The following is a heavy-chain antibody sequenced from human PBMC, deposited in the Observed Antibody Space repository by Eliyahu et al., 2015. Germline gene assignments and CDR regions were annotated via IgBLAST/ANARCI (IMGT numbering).Heavy chain of an antibody. D-gene: IGHD6-13*01. CDR2: IRYDGTEK. V-gene: IGHV3-30*02. CDR3: AKDVAAAGMNGGMDV. CDR1: GFTFXRHG. Sequence: QVQLVESGGGVVQPGGSLRLSCAASGFTFXRHGIYWVRXAPGKGLEWVAFIRYDGTEKYYPDPVKGRFTISRDNLRNRVYLEMNRLRAEDTAVYYCAKDVAAAGMNGGMDVWGQGTTVTVSS. J-gene: IGHJ6*02.